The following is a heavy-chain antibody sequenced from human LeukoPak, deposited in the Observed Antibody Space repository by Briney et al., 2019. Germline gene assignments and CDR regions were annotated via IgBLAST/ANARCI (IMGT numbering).Heavy chain of an antibody. CDR1: GYTFEDHG. Sequence: GGSLRLSCGASGYTFEDHGMSWVRQAPGKGLEWVANIKQDGSEKYYVDSVKGRFTISRDNAKNSLYLQMNSLRAEDTAVYYCARDLASRITIFGAWAFDYWGQGTLVTVSS. J-gene: IGHJ4*02. CDR3: ARDLASRITIFGAWAFDY. D-gene: IGHD3-3*01. CDR2: IKQDGSEK. V-gene: IGHV3-7*01.